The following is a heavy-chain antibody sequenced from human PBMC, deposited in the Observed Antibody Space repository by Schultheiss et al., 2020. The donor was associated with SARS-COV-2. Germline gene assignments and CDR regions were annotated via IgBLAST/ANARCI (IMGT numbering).Heavy chain of an antibody. V-gene: IGHV3-23*01. CDR2: ISGSGGST. J-gene: IGHJ4*02. Sequence: GESLKISCAASGFTFSNYAMSWVRQAPGKGLEWVSGISGSGGSTYYADSVKGRFTISRDNAKNSLYLQMNSLRAEDTAVYYCARESHSAALDYWGQGTLVTVSS. CDR1: GFTFSNYA. D-gene: IGHD6-6*01. CDR3: ARESHSAALDY.